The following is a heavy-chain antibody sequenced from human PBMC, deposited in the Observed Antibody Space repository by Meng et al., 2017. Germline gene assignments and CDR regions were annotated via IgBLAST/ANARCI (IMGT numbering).Heavy chain of an antibody. J-gene: IGHJ6*02. CDR2: INPNSGGT. Sequence: ASVKVSCKASGYTFTSYAMHWVRQAPGQGLEWMGWINPNSGGTNYAQKFQGRVTMTRDTSISTAYMELSRLRSDDTAVYYCARDKVVRGGYYYYGMDVWGQGTTVTVSS. D-gene: IGHD3-10*01. CDR1: GYTFTSYA. V-gene: IGHV1-2*02. CDR3: ARDKVVRGGYYYYGMDV.